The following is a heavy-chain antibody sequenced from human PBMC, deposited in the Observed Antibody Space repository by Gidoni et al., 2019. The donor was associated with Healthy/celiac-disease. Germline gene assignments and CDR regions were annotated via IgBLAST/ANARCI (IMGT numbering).Heavy chain of an antibody. J-gene: IGHJ4*02. CDR3: ASSPETRYDYVWGSYRSYFDY. V-gene: IGHV4-39*01. D-gene: IGHD3-16*02. CDR1: GGSISSSRYY. CDR2: IYYSGST. Sequence: QLQLQESGPGLVKPSETLSLTCTVSGGSISSSRYYWGWIRQPPGKGLEWIGSIYYSGSTYYNPSLKSRVTISVDTSKNQFSLKLSSVTAADTAVYYCASSPETRYDYVWGSYRSYFDYWGQGTLVTVSS.